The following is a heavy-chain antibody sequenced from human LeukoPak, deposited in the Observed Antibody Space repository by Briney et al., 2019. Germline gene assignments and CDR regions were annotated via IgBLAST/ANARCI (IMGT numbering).Heavy chain of an antibody. V-gene: IGHV4-39*01. CDR2: GYYSGRS. D-gene: IGHD6-6*01. Sequence: SETLSLTCTVSGGSISSSSYYWAWVRQPPGKGLEWVGSGYYSGRSYYTQSLKSRVTISVDTSKNQFSLKLYSVTAADTAVYYCARLLAAAQTDYFDYWGQGTKVTVSS. CDR1: GGSISSSSYY. J-gene: IGHJ4*02. CDR3: ARLLAAAQTDYFDY.